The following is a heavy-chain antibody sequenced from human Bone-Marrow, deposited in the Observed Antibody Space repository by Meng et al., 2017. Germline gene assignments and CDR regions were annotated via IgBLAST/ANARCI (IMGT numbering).Heavy chain of an antibody. J-gene: IGHJ5*02. CDR3: ARESPWLGGKNLNWFDP. CDR2: IYHSGST. D-gene: IGHD6-19*01. V-gene: IGHV4-38-2*02. CDR1: GYSISSGYY. Sequence: LSLTCAVSGYSISSGYYWGWIRQPPGKGLEWIGSIYHSGSTYYNPSLKSRVTISVDTSKNQFSLKLSSVTAADTAVYYCARESPWLGGKNLNWFDPWGQGTLVTVSS.